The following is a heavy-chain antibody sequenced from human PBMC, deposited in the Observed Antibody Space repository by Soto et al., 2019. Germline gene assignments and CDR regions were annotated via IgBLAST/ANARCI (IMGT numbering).Heavy chain of an antibody. J-gene: IGHJ6*02. V-gene: IGHV1-69*01. D-gene: IGHD3-10*01. CDR2: IIPIFGTA. Sequence: QVQLVQSGAEVKKPGSSVKVSCKASGGTFSSYAISWVRQAPGQGLEWMGGIIPIFGTANYAQKFQGRVTSTADESTSTAYMELSSLRSEDTAVYYCARGSHYYGSGSTYYYYGMDVWGQGTTVTVSS. CDR1: GGTFSSYA. CDR3: ARGSHYYGSGSTYYYYGMDV.